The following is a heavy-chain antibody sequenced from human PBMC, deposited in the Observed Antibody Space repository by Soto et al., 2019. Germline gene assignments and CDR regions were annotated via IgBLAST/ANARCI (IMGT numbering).Heavy chain of an antibody. J-gene: IGHJ6*02. V-gene: IGHV1-3*01. CDR3: ASWNVSSGYFDPPDDYYYYYGMDV. CDR2: INAGNGNT. D-gene: IGHD3-22*01. CDR1: GYTFTSYA. Sequence: GASVKVSCKASGYTFTSYAMHWVRQAPGQRLEWMGWINAGNGNTKYSQKFKGRVTITRDTSASTAYMELSSLRSEDTAVYYCASWNVSSGYFDPPDDYYYYYGMDVWGQGTTVTVSS.